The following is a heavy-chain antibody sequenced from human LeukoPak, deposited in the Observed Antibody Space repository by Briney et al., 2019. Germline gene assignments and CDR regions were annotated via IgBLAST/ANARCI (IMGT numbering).Heavy chain of an antibody. CDR3: AKDSYDRSGYYYYYFAY. Sequence: PGGSPRLSCAASGFTFSSSGMHWVRQAPGKGLEWVAVISYDGSNKYYADSVKGRFTISRDNSKNTLYLQMNSLRAGDTAVYYCAKDSYDRSGYYYYYFAYWGQGTQVTVSS. J-gene: IGHJ4*02. CDR2: ISYDGSNK. CDR1: GFTFSSSG. V-gene: IGHV3-30*18. D-gene: IGHD3-22*01.